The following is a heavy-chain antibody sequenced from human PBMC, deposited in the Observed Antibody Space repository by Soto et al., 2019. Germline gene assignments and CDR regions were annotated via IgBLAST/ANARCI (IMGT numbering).Heavy chain of an antibody. J-gene: IGHJ3*01. Sequence: GGSLRLSCAASEFTFRGYWMHWVRQSPGKGLVWVSRISGDGSSTNYADSVKGRFTISRDNAKNTVYLQIDSLRAEDTAVYYCARSLPGTYGAFDLWGQGTMVTVSS. CDR2: ISGDGSST. V-gene: IGHV3-74*01. CDR1: EFTFRGYW. CDR3: ARSLPGTYGAFDL. D-gene: IGHD1-7*01.